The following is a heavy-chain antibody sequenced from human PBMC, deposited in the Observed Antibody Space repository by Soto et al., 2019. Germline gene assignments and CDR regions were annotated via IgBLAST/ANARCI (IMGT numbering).Heavy chain of an antibody. Sequence: SETLSLTCNVSGGPISSYYWSWTRQPPGKGLEWIGYIYYSGSTNYNPSLKSRVTISVDTSKNQFSLKLSSVTAADTAVYYCARGLISGYYLYDAFDIWGQGTMVT. V-gene: IGHV4-59*01. D-gene: IGHD3-22*01. CDR2: IYYSGST. CDR1: GGPISSYY. CDR3: ARGLISGYYLYDAFDI. J-gene: IGHJ3*02.